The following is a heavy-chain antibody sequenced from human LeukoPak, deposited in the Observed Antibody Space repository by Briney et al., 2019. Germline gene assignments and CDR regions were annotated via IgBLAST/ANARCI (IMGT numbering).Heavy chain of an antibody. J-gene: IGHJ6*03. CDR3: ARVDSSGYYYPPYYCYYMDV. D-gene: IGHD3-22*01. Sequence: ASVKVSCKASGYTFTSYDINWVRQATGQGLEWMGWMNPNSGNTGYAQKFQGRVTMTRNTSISTAYMELSSLRSEDTAVYYCARVDSSGYYYPPYYCYYMDVWGKGTTVTVSS. V-gene: IGHV1-8*01. CDR1: GYTFTSYD. CDR2: MNPNSGNT.